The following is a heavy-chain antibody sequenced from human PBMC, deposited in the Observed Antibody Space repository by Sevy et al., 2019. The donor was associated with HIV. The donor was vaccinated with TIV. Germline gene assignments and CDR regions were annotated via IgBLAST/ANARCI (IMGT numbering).Heavy chain of an antibody. CDR2: INSSGGST. CDR3: VKERVGYISSWYYFDY. J-gene: IGHJ4*02. Sequence: GGSLRLSCALSGFTVNTYAMSWVRQAPGKGLEWVAVINSSGGSTDYADSVRGRFSISRDNPNVFLEMNSLRVEDTAVYYCVKERVGYISSWYYFDYWGQGTLVTVSS. D-gene: IGHD6-13*01. V-gene: IGHV3-23*01. CDR1: GFTVNTYA.